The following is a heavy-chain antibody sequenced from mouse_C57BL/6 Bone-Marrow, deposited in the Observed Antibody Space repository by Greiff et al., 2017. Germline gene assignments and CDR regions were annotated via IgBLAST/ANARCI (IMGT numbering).Heavy chain of an antibody. J-gene: IGHJ2*01. Sequence: VQLQQSGPELVKPGASVKISCKASGYSFTGYYMNWVKQSPEKSLEWIGEINPSTGGTTYNQKFKAKATLTVDKSSSTAYMQLKSLTSEDSAVYYCARNIFDYGGQGTTLTVSS. CDR2: INPSTGGT. CDR3: ARNIFDY. CDR1: GYSFTGYY. V-gene: IGHV1-42*01.